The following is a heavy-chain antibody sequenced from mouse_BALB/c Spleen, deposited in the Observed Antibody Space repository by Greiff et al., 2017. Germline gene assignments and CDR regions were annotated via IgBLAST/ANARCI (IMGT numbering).Heavy chain of an antibody. CDR2: ISYDGSN. CDR1: GYSITSGYY. V-gene: IGHV3-6*02. J-gene: IGHJ4*01. CDR3: ARVDDYDGYAMDY. Sequence: EVKLQESGPGLVKPSQSLSLTCSVTGYSITSGYYWNWIRQFPGNKLEWMGYISYDGSNNYNPSLKNRISITRDTSKNQFFLKLNSVTTEDTATYYCARVDDYDGYAMDYWGQGTSVTVSS. D-gene: IGHD2-4*01.